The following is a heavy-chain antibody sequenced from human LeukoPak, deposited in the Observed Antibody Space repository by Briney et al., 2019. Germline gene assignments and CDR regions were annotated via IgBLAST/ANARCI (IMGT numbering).Heavy chain of an antibody. CDR3: AKADTITIYYYYYYMDV. J-gene: IGHJ6*03. V-gene: IGHV3-73*01. D-gene: IGHD5-12*01. CDR2: IKSKADTYAT. Sequence: PGGSLRLSCAASGFTFSGSAMHWVRQAPGKGLEWVGRIKSKADTYATAYAASVKGRFTISRDDSRNTAFLQMDSLKIEDTGVYYCAKADTITIYYYYYYMDVWGKGTTVTVSS. CDR1: GFTFSGSA.